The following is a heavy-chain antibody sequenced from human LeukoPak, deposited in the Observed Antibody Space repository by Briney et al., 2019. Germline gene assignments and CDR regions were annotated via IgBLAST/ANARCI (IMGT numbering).Heavy chain of an antibody. CDR2: IYPGDSDT. CDR3: AKLTTSSFATDV. CDR1: GNIFTTYW. V-gene: IGHV5-51*01. J-gene: IGHJ6*02. Sequence: GESLKISCRGSGNIFTTYWIGWVRQMPGKGLEWMGSIYPGDSDTRYSPSFQGQVAISADKSISTAYLQWSSLKASDTAMYYCAKLTTSSFATDVWGQGTTVTISS. D-gene: IGHD2-2*01.